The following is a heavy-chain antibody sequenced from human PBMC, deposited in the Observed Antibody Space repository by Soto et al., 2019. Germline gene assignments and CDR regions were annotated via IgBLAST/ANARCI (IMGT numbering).Heavy chain of an antibody. J-gene: IGHJ1*01. CDR3: ARVPSRSYCSGGSCYASSSEYFQH. Sequence: SQTMSVRKTVADGSSVGVGCYCSCIHQHPGKGLEWIGYIYYSGSTYYNPSLKSRVTISVDTSKNQFSLKLSSVTAADTAVYYCARVPSRSYCSGGSCYASSSEYFQHWGQGTLVTVS. CDR1: DGSSVGVGCY. D-gene: IGHD2-15*01. V-gene: IGHV4-31*02. CDR2: IYYSGST.